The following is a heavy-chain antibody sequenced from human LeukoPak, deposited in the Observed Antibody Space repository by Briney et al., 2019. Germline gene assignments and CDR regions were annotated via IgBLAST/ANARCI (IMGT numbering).Heavy chain of an antibody. CDR1: GFTFSSYG. V-gene: IGHV3-30*18. J-gene: IGHJ4*02. CDR2: ISYDGSNK. CDR3: AKDSSWI. Sequence: GGSLRLSCAASGFTFSSYGMHWVRQAPGKGLEWVAVISYDGSNKYYADSVKGRFTISRDNSKNTLYLQMNSLRAEDTAVYYCAKDSSWIWGQGTLVTVSS. D-gene: IGHD1-1*01.